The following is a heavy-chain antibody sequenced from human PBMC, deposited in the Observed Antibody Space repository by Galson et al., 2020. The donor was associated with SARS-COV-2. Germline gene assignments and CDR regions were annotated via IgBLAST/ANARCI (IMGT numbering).Heavy chain of an antibody. V-gene: IGHV1-69*13. CDR3: AVRLGRAATVDFDS. Sequence: ASVKVSCKASGGTFRSYVISWVRQVPGQGLEWMGGIIPVFDTTNYARKFQDRFTMTADESTSTAYLELSSLRSDDTAVYYCAVRLGRAATVDFDSWGLVTLVSV. D-gene: IGHD3-16*01. J-gene: IGHJ4*02. CDR2: IIPVFDTT. CDR1: GGTFRSYV.